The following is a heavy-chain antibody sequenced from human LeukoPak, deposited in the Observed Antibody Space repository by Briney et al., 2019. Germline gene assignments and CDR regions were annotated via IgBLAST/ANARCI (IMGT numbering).Heavy chain of an antibody. CDR3: ARVIRVRGVIPYFDY. CDR2: INHSGST. J-gene: IGHJ4*02. CDR1: GGSFSGYY. V-gene: IGHV4-34*01. Sequence: PSETLSLTCAVYGGSFSGYYWSWIRQPPGKGLEWIGEINHSGSTNYNPSLKSRVTISVDTSKNQFSLKLSSVTAADTAVYYCARVIRVRGVIPYFDYWGQGTLVTVSS. D-gene: IGHD3-10*01.